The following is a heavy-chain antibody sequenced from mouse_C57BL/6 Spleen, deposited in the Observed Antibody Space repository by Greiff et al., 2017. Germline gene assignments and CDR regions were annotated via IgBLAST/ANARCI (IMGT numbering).Heavy chain of an antibody. CDR3: ARKNYGSSYRRVDY. Sequence: VQLKESGPGLVKPSQSLSLTCSVTGYSITSGYYWNWIRQFPGNKLEWMGYISYDGSNNYNPSLKNRISITRDTSKNQFFLKLNSVTTEDTATYYCARKNYGSSYRRVDYWGQGTSVTVSS. CDR2: ISYDGSN. CDR1: GYSITSGYY. V-gene: IGHV3-6*01. J-gene: IGHJ4*01. D-gene: IGHD1-1*01.